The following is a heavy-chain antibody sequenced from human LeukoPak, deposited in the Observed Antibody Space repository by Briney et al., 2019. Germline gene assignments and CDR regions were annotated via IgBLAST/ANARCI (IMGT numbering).Heavy chain of an antibody. J-gene: IGHJ4*02. CDR3: ARHARSQGGRYCSSTSCPFDY. D-gene: IGHD2-2*01. Sequence: SETLSLTCAVYGGSFSGYYWSWIRQPPGKGLEWIGEINHSGSTYYNPSLKSRVTISVDTSKNQFSLKLSSVTAADTAVYYCARHARSQGGRYCSSTSCPFDYWGQGTLVTVSS. V-gene: IGHV4-34*01. CDR2: INHSGST. CDR1: GGSFSGYY.